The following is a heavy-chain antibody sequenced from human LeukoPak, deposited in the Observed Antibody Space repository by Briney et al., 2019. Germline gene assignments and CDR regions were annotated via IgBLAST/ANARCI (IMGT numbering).Heavy chain of an antibody. D-gene: IGHD6-13*01. CDR3: ARRAAAGTCFDY. CDR2: ISSGGSTI. Sequence: GGSLRLSCAVSGFTFSDYYMSWIRQAPGKGLEWVSYISSGGSTISHADSVKGRFTISRDNAENSLYLQMNSLRAEDTAVYYCARRAAAGTCFDYWGQGTLVTVSS. CDR1: GFTFSDYY. V-gene: IGHV3-11*01. J-gene: IGHJ4*02.